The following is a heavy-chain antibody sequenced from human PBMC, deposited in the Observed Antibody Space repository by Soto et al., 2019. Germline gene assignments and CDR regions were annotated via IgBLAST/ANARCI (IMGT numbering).Heavy chain of an antibody. CDR1: GGTFSSYA. D-gene: IGHD1-1*01. J-gene: IGHJ6*02. V-gene: IGHV1-69*01. Sequence: QVQLVQSGAEVRKPGSSVKVPCKASGGTFSSYAISWVRQVPGQGLEWMGEIISMFGAAMYAQKFQGRVTITADESASTAYMELSSLRSEDTATYYCARGGKERFRGSGMDVWGQGTTVTVS. CDR2: IISMFGAA. CDR3: ARGGKERFRGSGMDV.